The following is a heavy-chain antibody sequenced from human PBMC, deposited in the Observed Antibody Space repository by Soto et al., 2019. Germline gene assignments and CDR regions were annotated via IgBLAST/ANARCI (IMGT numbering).Heavy chain of an antibody. V-gene: IGHV1-69*18. CDR1: GGNFNTYP. Sequence: QVQLEQSGAEVKRPGSSVKVSCKTSGGNFNTYPISWVRQAPGHRLEWMGKIIPIFGTTDSAQEFQGRVTSNAEEAITTVYMELRSMKSDDSAVYYCARDSRLWGSTGWKRENLFDIWGQGTMVTVSS. D-gene: IGHD3-16*01. CDR3: ARDSRLWGSTGWKRENLFDI. J-gene: IGHJ3*02. CDR2: IIPIFGTT.